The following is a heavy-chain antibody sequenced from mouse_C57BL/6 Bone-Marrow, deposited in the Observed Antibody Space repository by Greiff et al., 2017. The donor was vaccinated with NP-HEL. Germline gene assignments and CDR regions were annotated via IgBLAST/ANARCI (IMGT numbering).Heavy chain of an antibody. CDR1: GYTFTSYW. J-gene: IGHJ1*03. Sequence: VQLQQSGTVLARPGASVKMSCKTSGYTFTSYWMHWVKQRPGQGLEWIGAIYPGNSDTSYNQKFKGKAKLTAVTSASTAYMELSSLTNEDSAVYYCTLIYYYGDGYFDVWGTGTTVTVSS. D-gene: IGHD1-1*01. CDR3: TLIYYYGDGYFDV. CDR2: IYPGNSDT. V-gene: IGHV1-5*01.